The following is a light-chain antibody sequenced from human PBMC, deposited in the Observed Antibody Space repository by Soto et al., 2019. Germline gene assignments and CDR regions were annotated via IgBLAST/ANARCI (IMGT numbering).Light chain of an antibody. J-gene: IGKJ4*01. CDR3: QQLRMYPST. V-gene: IGKV1-9*01. Sequence: IQLTQSPSSLSASVGDRVTITCRASQDIAIYLAWYQQKPGEAPKLLIYAASTLYGGVPSMFSGSGSGTDFALTITSLQAEDFATYYCQQLRMYPSTFGGGTKVEIK. CDR1: QDIAIY. CDR2: AAS.